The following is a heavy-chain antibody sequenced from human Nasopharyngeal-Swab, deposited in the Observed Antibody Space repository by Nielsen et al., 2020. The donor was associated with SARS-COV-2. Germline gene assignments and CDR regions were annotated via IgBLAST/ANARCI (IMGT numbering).Heavy chain of an antibody. CDR2: IRSKTYGGTT. CDR3: ARVRGFTFQARNPFDV. Sequence: GESLKISCTASGFTFGDYVMTWFRQAPGKGLEWVGFIRSKTYGGTTEYAASVKGRFTISRDDSKSIAYLQMNSLKTEDTAVYYCARVRGFTFQARNPFDVWGEGTMVTVSS. J-gene: IGHJ3*01. CDR1: GFTFGDYV. V-gene: IGHV3-49*03. D-gene: IGHD2/OR15-2a*01.